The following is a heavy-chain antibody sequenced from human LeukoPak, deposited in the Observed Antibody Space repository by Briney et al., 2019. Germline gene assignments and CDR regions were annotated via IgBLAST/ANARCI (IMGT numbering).Heavy chain of an antibody. D-gene: IGHD5-12*01. Sequence: ASVKVSCKASGYNFSGYYMHWVRQVPGQGLEWMGWIDPKSGGTNYAQKFQGRVTMTSDTSITTASMELGSLRSDDTAVYYCARWVYSGYRGDSWGQGTLVTVSS. J-gene: IGHJ4*02. CDR2: IDPKSGGT. V-gene: IGHV1-2*02. CDR1: GYNFSGYY. CDR3: ARWVYSGYRGDS.